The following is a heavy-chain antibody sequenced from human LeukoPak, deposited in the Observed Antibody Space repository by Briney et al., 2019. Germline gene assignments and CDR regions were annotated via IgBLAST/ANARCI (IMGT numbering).Heavy chain of an antibody. CDR3: ARDGLTYCGSECPAGY. CDR1: GYTFTGYY. J-gene: IGHJ4*02. V-gene: IGHV1-18*04. Sequence: ASVKVSCKASGYTFTGYYMHWVRQAPGQGLEWMGWISPYNGYTNYAQKVQGRVSMTTDTSTSTAYMHLRSLRSDDTAVYYCARDGLTYCGSECPAGYWGQGTLVTVSS. CDR2: ISPYNGYT. D-gene: IGHD2-21*01.